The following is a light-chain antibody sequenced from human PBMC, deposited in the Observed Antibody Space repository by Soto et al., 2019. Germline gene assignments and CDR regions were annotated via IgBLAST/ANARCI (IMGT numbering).Light chain of an antibody. J-gene: IGKJ1*01. V-gene: IGKV1-39*01. Sequence: DIQMTQSPSSLSASVGDRVTITCRASQSISSYLNWYQQKPGKAPKLLIYAASSLQSGVPSRFSGSGSGTVFTPTISSLQPEDFATYYCQQSYSTPRTFGQGTKVDIK. CDR2: AAS. CDR3: QQSYSTPRT. CDR1: QSISSY.